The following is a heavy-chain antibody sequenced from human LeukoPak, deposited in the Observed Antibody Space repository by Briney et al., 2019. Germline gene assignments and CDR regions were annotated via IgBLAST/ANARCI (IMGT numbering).Heavy chain of an antibody. CDR1: GGTFSSYA. CDR3: ARCYYGSGSYSYYYYYMDV. CDR2: IIPIFGTA. D-gene: IGHD3-10*01. Sequence: GSSVKVSCKASGGTFSSYAISWVRQAPGQGLEWMGGIIPIFGTANYAQKFQGRVTITADESTSTAYMELSSLRSEDTAVYYCARCYYGSGSYSYYYYYMDVWGKGTTVTVSS. V-gene: IGHV1-69*01. J-gene: IGHJ6*03.